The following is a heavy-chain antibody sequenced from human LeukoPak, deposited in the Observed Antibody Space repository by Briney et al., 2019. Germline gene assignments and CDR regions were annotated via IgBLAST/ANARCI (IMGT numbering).Heavy chain of an antibody. Sequence: PGGSLRLSCAASGFTFSSYSMNWVRQAPGKGLEWVSYISSSSSTIYYADSVKGRFTISRDNAKNPLYLQMNSLRAEDTAVYYCAKDSDCSSTSCPLDYWGQGTLVTVSS. CDR2: ISSSSSTI. J-gene: IGHJ4*02. CDR3: AKDSDCSSTSCPLDY. V-gene: IGHV3-48*04. CDR1: GFTFSSYS. D-gene: IGHD2-2*01.